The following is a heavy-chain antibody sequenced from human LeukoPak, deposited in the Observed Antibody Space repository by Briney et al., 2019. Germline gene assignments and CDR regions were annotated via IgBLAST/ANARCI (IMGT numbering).Heavy chain of an antibody. CDR3: ARGSYYDILTGSRGGLFDP. CDR2: IYYSGST. Sequence: SETLSLTCTVSGGSISSSSYYWGWIRQPPGKGLEWIGSIYYSGSTYYNPSLKSRVTISVDTSKNQFSLKLSSVTAADTAVYYCARGSYYDILTGSRGGLFDPWGQGTLVTVSS. J-gene: IGHJ5*02. CDR1: GGSISSSSYY. V-gene: IGHV4-39*07. D-gene: IGHD3-9*01.